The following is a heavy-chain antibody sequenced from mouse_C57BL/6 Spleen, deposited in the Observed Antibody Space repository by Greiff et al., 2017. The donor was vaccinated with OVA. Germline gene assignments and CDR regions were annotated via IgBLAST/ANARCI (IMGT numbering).Heavy chain of an antibody. J-gene: IGHJ2*01. Sequence: EVQVVESEGGLVQPGSSMKLSCTASGFTFSDYYMAWVRQVPEKGLEWVANINYDGSSTYYLDSLKSRFIISRDNAKNILYLQMSSLKSEDTATYYCAREGVYYGSFFDYWGQGTTLTVSS. CDR3: AREGVYYGSFFDY. CDR1: GFTFSDYY. D-gene: IGHD1-1*01. V-gene: IGHV5-16*01. CDR2: INYDGSST.